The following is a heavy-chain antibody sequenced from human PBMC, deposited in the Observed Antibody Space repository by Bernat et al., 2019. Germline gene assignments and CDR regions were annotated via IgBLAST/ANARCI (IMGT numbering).Heavy chain of an antibody. CDR2: VNREGSDK. Sequence: QLVESGGGLVQPGGSLRLSCAASGFTFTNYWMSWVRQAPGKGLEWVATVNREGSDKYYVDSVKGRFTISRDNSKNTLYLQMNSLRAEDTAVYYCASAGSYYYYYGMDVWGQGTTVTVSS. CDR3: ASAGSYYYYYGMDV. J-gene: IGHJ6*02. CDR1: GFTFTNYW. V-gene: IGHV3-7*01. D-gene: IGHD6-13*01.